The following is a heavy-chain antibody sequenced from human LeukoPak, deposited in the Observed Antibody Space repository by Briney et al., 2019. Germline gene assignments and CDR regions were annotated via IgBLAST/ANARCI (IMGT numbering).Heavy chain of an antibody. D-gene: IGHD6-19*01. Sequence: SETLSLTCTVSGGSISSYYWSWIRQPPGKGLEWIGYIYYSGSTNYNPSLKSRVTISVDTSKNQFSLKLSSVTAADTAVYYCARESTVVGTGIDYWGQGTLVTVSS. V-gene: IGHV4-59*01. CDR3: ARESTVVGTGIDY. CDR1: GGSISSYY. J-gene: IGHJ4*02. CDR2: IYYSGST.